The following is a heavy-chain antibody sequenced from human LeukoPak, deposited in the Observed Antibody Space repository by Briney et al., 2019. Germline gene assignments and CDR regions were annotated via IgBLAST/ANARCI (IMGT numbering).Heavy chain of an antibody. D-gene: IGHD3-22*01. V-gene: IGHV3-33*01. Sequence: GGSLRLSCAASGFTFSSYGMHWVRQAPGKGLEWVAVIWYDGSNKYYADSVKGRFTISRDNSKNTLYLQMNSLRAEDTAVYYCARDDYDSSGYYYEYFDYWGQGTLVTVSS. J-gene: IGHJ4*02. CDR1: GFTFSSYG. CDR3: ARDDYDSSGYYYEYFDY. CDR2: IWYDGSNK.